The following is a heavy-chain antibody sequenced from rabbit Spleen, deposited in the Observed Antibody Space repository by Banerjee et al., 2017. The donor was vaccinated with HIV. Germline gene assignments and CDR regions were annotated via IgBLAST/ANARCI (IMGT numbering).Heavy chain of an antibody. Sequence: QEQLMESGGGLVQPGGSLKLSCKASGFDFSSYGVSWVRQAPGKGLEWIGYIDPIFGRTYYASWVDGRFTISRHNAQNTLYLQLNSLTAADTATYFCARGEHFSVGFSAFAIYLGLWGQGTLVTVS. CDR3: ARGEHFSVGFSAFAIYLGL. V-gene: IGHV1S47*01. J-gene: IGHJ3*01. D-gene: IGHD6-1*01. CDR1: GFDFSSYG. CDR2: IDPIFGRT.